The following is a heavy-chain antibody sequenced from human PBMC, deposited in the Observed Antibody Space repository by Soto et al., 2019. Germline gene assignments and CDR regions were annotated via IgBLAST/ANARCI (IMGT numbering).Heavy chain of an antibody. Sequence: PGGSLSLSCAGSGFIFSNSGMHWVRQTPGNGLEWVAFMSYDGSDTFYADSVKGRFTISRDNSKNTLFLHMSNLRAEDTAMYYCTIVRVADSALDHWGQGTLVTVSS. CDR1: GFIFSNSG. CDR2: MSYDGSDT. CDR3: TIVRVADSALDH. D-gene: IGHD3-10*02. J-gene: IGHJ4*02. V-gene: IGHV3-30*02.